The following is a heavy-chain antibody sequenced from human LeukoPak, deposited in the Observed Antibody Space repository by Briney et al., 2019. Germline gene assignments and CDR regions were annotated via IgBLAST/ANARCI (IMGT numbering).Heavy chain of an antibody. CDR1: GFTFSDYY. Sequence: PGGSLRLSCAASGFTFSDYYMSWIRQAPGKGLEWVSYISSSGSTIYYADSVKGRFTISRDNAKNSLYLQMNSLRAEDTAVYYCARAIYRAVAGSYYYYYYGMDVWGQGTTVTVSS. CDR2: ISSSGSTI. CDR3: ARAIYRAVAGSYYYYYYGMDV. J-gene: IGHJ6*02. D-gene: IGHD6-19*01. V-gene: IGHV3-11*04.